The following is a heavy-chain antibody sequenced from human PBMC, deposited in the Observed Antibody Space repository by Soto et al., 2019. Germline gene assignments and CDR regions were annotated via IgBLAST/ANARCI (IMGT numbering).Heavy chain of an antibody. Sequence: GGSLRLSCAASGFTFSIFGMHWVRQAPGKGLEWVAVLSYDGTYKYYADSVKGHFTISRDNAKNSLYLQMNSLRDEDTAVYYCARVNYYGSGTNWFDPWGQGTQVTVSS. CDR3: ARVNYYGSGTNWFDP. J-gene: IGHJ5*02. V-gene: IGHV3-30*03. CDR1: GFTFSIFG. D-gene: IGHD3-10*01. CDR2: LSYDGTYK.